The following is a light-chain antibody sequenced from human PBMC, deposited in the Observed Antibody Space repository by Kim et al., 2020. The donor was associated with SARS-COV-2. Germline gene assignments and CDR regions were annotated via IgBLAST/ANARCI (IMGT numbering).Light chain of an antibody. Sequence: EIVLTQSPATLSLSPGERATLSCRASKSVTTYLAWYQQKPGQAPRLLIYDASNRATGIPARFRGSGSGTDFTLTIRSLEPEDFAVYYCHHRSDWPLSFGGGTKVDI. J-gene: IGKJ4*01. CDR3: HHRSDWPLS. V-gene: IGKV3-11*01. CDR1: KSVTTY. CDR2: DAS.